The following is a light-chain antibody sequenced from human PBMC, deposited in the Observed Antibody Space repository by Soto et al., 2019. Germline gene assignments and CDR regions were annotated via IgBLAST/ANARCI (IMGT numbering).Light chain of an antibody. CDR3: CSYAGSYSPYV. CDR2: DVT. Sequence: QSVLNQPRSVSGAPGQSVTISCAGTSSDVGGYKSVSWYQQHPGKAPKLIIYDVTKRPSGVPDRFSGSTSGNTASLPISGPQAEDEADYYCCSYAGSYSPYVFGTGTKVTVL. CDR1: SSDVGGYKS. V-gene: IGLV2-11*01. J-gene: IGLJ1*01.